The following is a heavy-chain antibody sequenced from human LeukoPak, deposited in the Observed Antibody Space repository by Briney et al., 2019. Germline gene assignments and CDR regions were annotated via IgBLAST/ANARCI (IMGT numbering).Heavy chain of an antibody. D-gene: IGHD1-1*01. J-gene: IGHJ6*02. CDR2: VNTDGGSI. Sequence: GGSLRLSCAASGFTFNDYGLHWVRQAPGKGLVWVSRVNTDGGSIAYADSVKGRFTISRDNTKNSLYLQMNSLRAEDTAVYYCARGDIDNDGMDVWGQGTTVTVSS. CDR3: ARGDIDNDGMDV. CDR1: GFTFNDYG. V-gene: IGHV3-74*03.